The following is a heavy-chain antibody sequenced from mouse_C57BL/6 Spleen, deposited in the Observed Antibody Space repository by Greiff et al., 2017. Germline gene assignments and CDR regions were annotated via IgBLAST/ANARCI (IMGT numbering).Heavy chain of an antibody. CDR2: ISYDGSN. D-gene: IGHD2-4*01. CDR1: GYSITSGYY. CDR3: ARGDYDEAMDY. J-gene: IGHJ4*01. V-gene: IGHV3-6*01. Sequence: EVQLQQSGPGLVKPSQSLSLTCSVTGYSITSGYYWNWIRQFPGNKLEWMGYISYDGSNNYNPSLKNRISITRDTSKNQFFLKLNSVTTEDTATYYCARGDYDEAMDYWGQGTSVTVSS.